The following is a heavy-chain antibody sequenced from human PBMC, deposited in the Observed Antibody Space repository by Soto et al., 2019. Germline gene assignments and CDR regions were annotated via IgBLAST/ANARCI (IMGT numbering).Heavy chain of an antibody. Sequence: PGGSLRLSCAASGFTFSSYGMHWVREAPGKGLEWVAVISYDGSNKYYADSVKGRFTISRDNSKNTLYLQMNSLRAEDTAVYYCAKAVRYPQYSSGWYDYWGQGTLVTVSS. D-gene: IGHD6-19*01. CDR3: AKAVRYPQYSSGWYDY. CDR2: ISYDGSNK. CDR1: GFTFSSYG. J-gene: IGHJ4*02. V-gene: IGHV3-30*18.